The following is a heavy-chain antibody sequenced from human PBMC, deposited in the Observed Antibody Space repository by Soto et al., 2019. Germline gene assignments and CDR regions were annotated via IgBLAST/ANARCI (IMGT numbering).Heavy chain of an antibody. D-gene: IGHD5-18*01. CDR2: ISYDGSNK. J-gene: IGHJ6*02. CDR1: GFTFSSYA. Sequence: PGGSLRLSCAASGFTFSSYAMHWVRQAPGKGLEWVAVISYDGSNKYYADSVKGRFTISRDNSKNTLYLQMNSLRAEDTAVYYCARAHKATVTAAYYYGMDVWGQGTTVTVSS. V-gene: IGHV3-30-3*01. CDR3: ARAHKATVTAAYYYGMDV.